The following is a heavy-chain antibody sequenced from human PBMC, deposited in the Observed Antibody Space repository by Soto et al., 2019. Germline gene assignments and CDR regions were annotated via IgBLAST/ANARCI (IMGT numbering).Heavy chain of an antibody. Sequence: EVQLLESGGGLVHPGGSLRLSCAASGFTFSSYAMKWVRQAPGKGLEWVSLIGESGTPTYYADSVKGRFTISRDNSGNTLFLEMYSLRAEDTAVYYCARYIPGVRYYGMDVWGQGTKVTVSS. J-gene: IGHJ6*02. CDR3: ARYIPGVRYYGMDV. CDR2: IGESGTPT. V-gene: IGHV3-23*01. D-gene: IGHD2-2*01. CDR1: GFTFSSYA.